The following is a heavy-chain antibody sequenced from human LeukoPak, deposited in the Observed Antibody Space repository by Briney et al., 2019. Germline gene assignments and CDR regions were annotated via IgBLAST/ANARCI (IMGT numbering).Heavy chain of an antibody. V-gene: IGHV4-38-2*02. CDR3: ARDLGYSSSSFAFDI. D-gene: IGHD6-6*01. CDR2: IYHSGNT. Sequence: SETLSLTCSVSGFSISGGYYWGWIRQPPGKGLEWLGSIYHSGNTDYNPSLKSRVTISVDTSKNQFSLKLSSVTAADTAVYYCARDLGYSSSSFAFDIWGQGTMVTVSS. CDR1: GFSISGGYY. J-gene: IGHJ3*02.